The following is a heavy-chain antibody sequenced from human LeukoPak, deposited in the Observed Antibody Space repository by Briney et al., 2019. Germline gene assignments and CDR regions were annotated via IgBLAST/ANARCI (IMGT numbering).Heavy chain of an antibody. CDR1: GGSISTYY. J-gene: IGHJ4*02. V-gene: IGHV4-4*09. D-gene: IGHD5-24*01. CDR2: IYTTGST. CDR3: ARGFYGYNWIDN. Sequence: SETLSLTCTVSGGSISTYYWSWIRQPPGKGLEWIGYIYTTGSTNYIPSLKSRVTMSMDTSENQFTLKLSSVTAADTAVYYCARGFYGYNWIDNWGQGTLVTVSS.